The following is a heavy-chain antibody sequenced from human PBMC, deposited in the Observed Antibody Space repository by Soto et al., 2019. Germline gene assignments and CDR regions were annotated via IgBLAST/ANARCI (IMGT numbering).Heavy chain of an antibody. CDR2: IYYSGST. CDR1: GGSISSSSYY. D-gene: IGHD2-2*01. V-gene: IGHV4-39*01. J-gene: IGHJ4*02. CDR3: ARSCSSTSCPSGFDY. Sequence: QLQLQESGPGLVKTSETLSLTCTVSGGSISSSSYYWGWIRQPPGKGLEWIGSIYYSGSTSYNPSLKSRVTISVDTSKNQFSLKLSSVTAADTAVYYCARSCSSTSCPSGFDYWGQGTLVTVSS.